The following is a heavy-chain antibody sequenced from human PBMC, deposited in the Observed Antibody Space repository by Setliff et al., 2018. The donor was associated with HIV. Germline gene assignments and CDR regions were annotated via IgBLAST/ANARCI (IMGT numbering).Heavy chain of an antibody. J-gene: IGHJ4*02. CDR2: ISADSGNT. D-gene: IGHD3-22*01. Sequence: ASVKVSCKASGYNFTNYGITWVRQAPGQGLEWMGWISADSGNTKYAQNVQGRVTMTTDTSASTGYMEVNSLRPEDTAVYYCARDRTPKRGYTYREPDFDSWGQGTLVTVSS. CDR3: ARDRTPKRGYTYREPDFDS. V-gene: IGHV1-18*04. CDR1: GYNFTNYG.